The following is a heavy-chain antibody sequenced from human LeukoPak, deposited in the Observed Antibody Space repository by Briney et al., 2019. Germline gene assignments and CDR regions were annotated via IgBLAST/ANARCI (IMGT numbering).Heavy chain of an antibody. Sequence: PSQTLSLTCTVSGGSISSGGYYWSWIRQHPGKGLEWIGYIYYSGSTYYNPSLKSRVTISVDTSKNQFSLKLSSVTAADTAVYYCARDFDKGAARRFDPWGQGTLVTVSS. J-gene: IGHJ3*01. D-gene: IGHD6-6*01. CDR3: ARDFDKGAARRFDP. CDR1: GGSISSGGYY. V-gene: IGHV4-31*03. CDR2: IYYSGST.